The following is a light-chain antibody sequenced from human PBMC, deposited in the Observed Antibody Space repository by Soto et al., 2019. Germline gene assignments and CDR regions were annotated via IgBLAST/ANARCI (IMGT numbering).Light chain of an antibody. J-gene: IGKJ1*01. CDR2: GAS. CDR1: QSVGSY. CDR3: QQSNNWPRT. Sequence: EVVMTQSPATLYVSPGERATLSCRASQSVGSYLAWYQQKPGQAPRLLIYGASTRAAGISPRFSGGGSGTEFTLTISSLQSEDFAVYYCQQSNNWPRTFGQGTKVGIK. V-gene: IGKV3-15*01.